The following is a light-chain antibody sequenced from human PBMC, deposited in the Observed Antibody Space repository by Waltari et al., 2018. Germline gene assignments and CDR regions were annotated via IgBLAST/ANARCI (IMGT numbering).Light chain of an antibody. CDR1: ALPKQY. Sequence: SYELTQPPSVSVSPGQTARITCSGDALPKQYAYWYQQKPGQAPVLLIYKDSERPSGIPERFSGSSSGTTVTLTISGVQAEDEADYCCQSADSSGTYYVFGTGTKVTVL. V-gene: IGLV3-25*03. J-gene: IGLJ1*01. CDR3: QSADSSGTYYV. CDR2: KDS.